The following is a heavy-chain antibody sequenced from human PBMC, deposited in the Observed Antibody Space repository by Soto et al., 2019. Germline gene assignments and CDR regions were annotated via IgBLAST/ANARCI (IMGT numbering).Heavy chain of an antibody. D-gene: IGHD5-18*01. CDR3: ATGGIQLWLRNWFDP. CDR1: GGSISSSSYY. Sequence: QLQLQESGPGLVKPSETLSLTCTVSGGSISSSSYYWGWIRQPPGKGLEWIGSIYYSGSTYYNPSLKRRVTISVDTSKNQFSLKLSSVTAADTAVYYCATGGIQLWLRNWFDPWGQGTLVTVSS. CDR2: IYYSGST. J-gene: IGHJ5*02. V-gene: IGHV4-39*01.